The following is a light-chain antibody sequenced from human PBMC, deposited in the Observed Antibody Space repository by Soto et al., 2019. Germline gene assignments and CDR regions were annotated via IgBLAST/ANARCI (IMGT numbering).Light chain of an antibody. CDR1: QSVFYSSNNKYF. Sequence: DIVMTQSPDSLAVSLGERATINCESSQSVFYSSNNKYFLAWYQQKPGQPPKLLIYWASTRESGVPDRFSGSGSGTDFTLTISSLQAEDVAVYYCQQYYGTPFTFGPGTKVDIK. CDR2: WAS. J-gene: IGKJ3*01. V-gene: IGKV4-1*01. CDR3: QQYYGTPFT.